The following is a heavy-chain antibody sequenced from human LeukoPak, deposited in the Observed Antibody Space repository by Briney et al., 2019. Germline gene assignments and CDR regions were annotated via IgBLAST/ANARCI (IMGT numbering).Heavy chain of an antibody. CDR2: VSSSSSYI. CDR1: GFTFSSYS. V-gene: IGHV3-21*01. J-gene: IGHJ3*02. D-gene: IGHD6-13*01. CDR3: ARDKQQLAKDAFDI. Sequence: GGSLRLSCAASGFTFSSYSMNWVRQAPGKGLEWVSSVSSSSSYIYYADSVKGRFTISRDNAKNSLYLQMNSLRAEDTAVYYRARDKQQLAKDAFDIWGQGTMVTVSS.